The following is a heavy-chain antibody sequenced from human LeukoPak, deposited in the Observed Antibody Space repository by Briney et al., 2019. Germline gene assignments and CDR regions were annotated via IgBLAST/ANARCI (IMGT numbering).Heavy chain of an antibody. CDR1: GFSFSSYA. J-gene: IGHJ1*01. CDR2: ISETSRKT. D-gene: IGHD5-24*01. Sequence: GGSLRLSCAASGFSFSSYAMTWARQAPEKGLEWVSAISETSRKTYYSDPVKGRFTISRDNSKNTLYLQMNDLRDEDTAVYYCVQEARRDGYKLAPVAEHWGQGTLVTVSS. V-gene: IGHV3-23*01. CDR3: VQEARRDGYKLAPVAEH.